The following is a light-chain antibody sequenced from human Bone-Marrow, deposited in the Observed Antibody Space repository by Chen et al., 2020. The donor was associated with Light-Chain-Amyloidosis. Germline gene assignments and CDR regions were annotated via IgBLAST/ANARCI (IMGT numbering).Light chain of an antibody. CDR3: VAWDDSLNGPV. V-gene: IGLV1-44*01. Sequence: QSGLTQPPSPSGSPGPLVTISCSGISSNIGSNTVNWYQQLPGTAPKLLIYSNNQRPSGVPDRFSGSKSGTSASLAISGLQSEDEADYYCVAWDDSLNGPVFGGGTKLTVL. CDR2: SNN. CDR1: SSNIGSNT. J-gene: IGLJ2*01.